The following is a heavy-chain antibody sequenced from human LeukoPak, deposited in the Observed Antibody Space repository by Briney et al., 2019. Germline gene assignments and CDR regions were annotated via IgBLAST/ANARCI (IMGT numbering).Heavy chain of an antibody. J-gene: IGHJ4*02. CDR2: ISSSSSYI. CDR3: ARDRRYVWGSYRYFADY. Sequence: PGGSLRLSCAASGFTFSSYSMNWVRQAPGKGLEWVSSISSSSSYIYYADSVKGRFTISRDNAKNSLYLQMNSLRAEDTAVYYCARDRRYVWGSYRYFADYWGQGTLVTASS. CDR1: GFTFSSYS. V-gene: IGHV3-21*01. D-gene: IGHD3-16*02.